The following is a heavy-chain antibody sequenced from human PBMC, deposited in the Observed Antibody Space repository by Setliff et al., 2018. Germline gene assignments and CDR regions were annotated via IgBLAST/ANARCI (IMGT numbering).Heavy chain of an antibody. Sequence: KPGGSLRLSCVASGFTFTDYAMSWIRQPPGKGLEWLGNIFHSGSTYYNPTLNSRVTMSVDTSKNQFSLMLTSVTAADTAVYYCARGNSSSWVDYWGQGTLVTVSS. CDR1: GFTFTDYA. V-gene: IGHV4-38-2*01. J-gene: IGHJ4*02. CDR3: ARGNSSSWVDY. D-gene: IGHD6-13*01. CDR2: IFHSGST.